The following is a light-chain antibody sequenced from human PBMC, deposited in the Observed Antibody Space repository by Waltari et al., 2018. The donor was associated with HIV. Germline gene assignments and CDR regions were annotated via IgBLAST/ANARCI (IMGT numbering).Light chain of an antibody. Sequence: DIVMTQSPLSLPVPPGEPASISCSASPSLLKRTGSNYLHWYLQTPGQSPQLVIYLGSNRASGVPDRFSGSGSGTDFTLKISRVEAEDVGVYYCMQALQTPWTFGQGTRLEI. V-gene: IGKV2-28*01. CDR3: MQALQTPWT. CDR2: LGS. J-gene: IGKJ2*01. CDR1: PSLLKRTGSNY.